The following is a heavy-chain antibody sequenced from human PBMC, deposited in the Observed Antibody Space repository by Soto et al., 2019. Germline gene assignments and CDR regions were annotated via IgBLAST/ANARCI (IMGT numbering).Heavy chain of an antibody. V-gene: IGHV1-18*01. Sequence: QVQLVQSGAEVKKPGASVKVSCKSSGYTFSMSGISWVRQAPGQGLEWMGWISGYNGKTNYEQKIQARVTMTTDTSTNMAYMGLRSLRSDDTAVYYCAREGPRPYYYYGMDVWGQGTTVTVSS. CDR2: ISGYNGKT. CDR1: GYTFSMSG. J-gene: IGHJ6*02. CDR3: AREGPRPYYYYGMDV.